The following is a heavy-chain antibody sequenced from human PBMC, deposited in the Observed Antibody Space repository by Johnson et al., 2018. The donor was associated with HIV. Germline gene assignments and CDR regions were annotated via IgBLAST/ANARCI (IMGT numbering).Heavy chain of an antibody. CDR2: INRDGSNK. V-gene: IGHV3-7*02. CDR3: ARGMARIAFDI. CDR1: GFSFSSYW. J-gene: IGHJ3*02. D-gene: IGHD5-24*01. Sequence: VQLVESGGGLVQPGRSLRLSCAASGFSFSSYWMSWVRQAPGKGLAWVANINRDGSNKYYVDSVKGRFTISRDNSENTLYLQMNSLRAEDTAVYYCARGMARIAFDIWGQGTMVTVSS.